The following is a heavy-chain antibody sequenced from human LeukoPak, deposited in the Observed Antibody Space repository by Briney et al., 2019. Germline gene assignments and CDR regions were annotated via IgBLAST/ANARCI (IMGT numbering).Heavy chain of an antibody. CDR1: GGTFSSYA. CDR3: ARDTILRRGYYYYYYMDV. Sequence: PGASVKVSCKASGGTFSSYAISWVRQAPGQGLEWMGGIIPIFGTANYAQKFQGRVTITADESTSTAYMELSSLRSEDTAVYYCARDTILRRGYYYYYYMDVWGKGTTVTISS. D-gene: IGHD3-9*01. CDR2: IIPIFGTA. J-gene: IGHJ6*03. V-gene: IGHV1-69*13.